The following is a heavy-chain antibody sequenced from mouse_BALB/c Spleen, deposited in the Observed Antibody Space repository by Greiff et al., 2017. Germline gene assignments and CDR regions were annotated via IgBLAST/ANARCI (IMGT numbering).Heavy chain of an antibody. CDR1: GYAFTNYL. CDR2: INPGSGGT. Sequence: VQLQHSGAELVRPGTSVKVSCKASGYAFTNYLIEWVKQRPGQGLEWIGVINPGSGGTNYNEKFKGKATLTADKSSSTAYMQLSSLTSDDSAVYFCAREGDYGSREAWFAYWGQGTLVTVSA. J-gene: IGHJ3*01. D-gene: IGHD1-1*01. V-gene: IGHV1-54*01. CDR3: AREGDYGSREAWFAY.